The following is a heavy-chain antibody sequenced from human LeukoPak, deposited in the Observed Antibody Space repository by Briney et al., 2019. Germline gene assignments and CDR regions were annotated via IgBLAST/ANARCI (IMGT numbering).Heavy chain of an antibody. J-gene: IGHJ5*02. Sequence: SQTLSLTCTVSGGSISSGDYYWSWIRQPPGKGLEWIGFVYYRGNTYYNPSLKSRVTISIDTVKDQFSLRLNSVTAADTAVYYCARVAAHWFDPWGQGTQVIVSS. CDR3: ARVAAHWFDP. V-gene: IGHV4-30-4*01. D-gene: IGHD6-25*01. CDR1: GGSISSGDYY. CDR2: VYYRGNT.